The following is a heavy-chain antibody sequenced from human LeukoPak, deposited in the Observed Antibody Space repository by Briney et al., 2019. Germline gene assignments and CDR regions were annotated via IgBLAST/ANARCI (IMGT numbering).Heavy chain of an antibody. Sequence: SETLSLTCAVYGGSFSGYYWSWIRQPPGKGLEWMGEINHSGSTNYNPSLKSRVTISVDTSKNQFSLKLSSVTAADTAVYYCARGAAASPNPLTNWFDPWGQGTLVTVSS. CDR1: GGSFSGYY. CDR3: ARGAAASPNPLTNWFDP. V-gene: IGHV4-34*01. J-gene: IGHJ5*02. D-gene: IGHD6-13*01. CDR2: INHSGST.